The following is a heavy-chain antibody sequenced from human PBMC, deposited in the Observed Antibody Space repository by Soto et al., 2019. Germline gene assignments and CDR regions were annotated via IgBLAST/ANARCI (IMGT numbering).Heavy chain of an antibody. J-gene: IGHJ4*02. Sequence: RSLTCTVSGGSISSGGYYWSWIRQHPGKGLEWIGYIYYSGSTYYNPSLKSRLTISVDTSKNQFSLKLSSVTAADTAVYYCARDLIAAAGIFDYWGQGTLVTVSS. CDR3: ARDLIAAAGIFDY. CDR1: GGSISSGGYY. CDR2: IYYSGST. V-gene: IGHV4-31*03. D-gene: IGHD6-13*01.